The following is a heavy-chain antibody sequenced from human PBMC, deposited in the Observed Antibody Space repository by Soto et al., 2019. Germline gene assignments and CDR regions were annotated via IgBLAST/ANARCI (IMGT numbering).Heavy chain of an antibody. CDR2: IYYSGSA. V-gene: IGHV4-59*01. Sequence: SETLSLTCTVSGDSITDYYWSWIRQSPGKGLEWIGYIYYSGSASYSPSLKSRVTISVDTSKNQFSLKMTSVTTADTAVYYCASGRRNWIDPWGQGTLVTVSS. CDR3: ASGRRNWIDP. J-gene: IGHJ5*02. CDR1: GDSITDYY.